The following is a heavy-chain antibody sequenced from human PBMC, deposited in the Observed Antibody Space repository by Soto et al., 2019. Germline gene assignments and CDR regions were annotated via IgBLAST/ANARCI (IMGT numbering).Heavy chain of an antibody. J-gene: IGHJ5*02. CDR3: AKGDSSGSFDHSRGYSTPDH. V-gene: IGHV3-23*01. D-gene: IGHD3-3*01. CDR1: GFIFQDYA. Sequence: EVQLFESGGGFVESGGSLRLSCAASGFIFQDYAMSWFRQAPGKGLEWVSTITSSDDITYSADSVRGRVTISRDNSANFLFLQLTDLSVDDTATYYCAKGDSSGSFDHSRGYSTPDHWGLGTLVTVSS. CDR2: ITSSDDIT.